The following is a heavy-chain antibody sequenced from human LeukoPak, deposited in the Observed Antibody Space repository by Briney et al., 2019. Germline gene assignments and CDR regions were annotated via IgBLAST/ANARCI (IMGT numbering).Heavy chain of an antibody. D-gene: IGHD3-22*01. Sequence: SETLSLTCAVYGGSFSGYYWSWIRQPPGKGLEWIGEINHSGSTYYNPSLKSRVTISVDTSKNQFSLKLSSVTAADTAVYYCARFPVTYYYDSSGYTHYYYYGMDVWGQGTTVTVSS. V-gene: IGHV4-34*09. J-gene: IGHJ6*02. CDR1: GGSFSGYY. CDR3: ARFPVTYYYDSSGYTHYYYYGMDV. CDR2: INHSGST.